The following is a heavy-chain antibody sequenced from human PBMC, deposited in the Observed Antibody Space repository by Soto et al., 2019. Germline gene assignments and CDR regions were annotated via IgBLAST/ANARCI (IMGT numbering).Heavy chain of an antibody. CDR3: ARGSWGDVSGHYYMDV. Sequence: QVQLQLSGPGLMKPSQTLSLTCAISGDSVSSNSAGWNWVRQTPSRGLEWLGRTYYKSKWFNNYAVSVKSRITINPDTSQNQFSLQLDSVTPEDTAVYYCARGSWGDVSGHYYMDVWGKGTTVTVSS. CDR1: GDSVSSNSAG. J-gene: IGHJ6*03. V-gene: IGHV6-1*01. CDR2: TYYKSKWFN. D-gene: IGHD5-12*01.